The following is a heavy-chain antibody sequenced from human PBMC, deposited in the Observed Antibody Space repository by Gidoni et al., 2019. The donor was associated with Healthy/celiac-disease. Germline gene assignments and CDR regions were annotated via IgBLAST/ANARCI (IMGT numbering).Heavy chain of an antibody. CDR3: ARDRPLTGGIYYGMDV. CDR1: GGSISSYY. CDR2: IYYSGST. Sequence: QVQLQESGPGLVKPSETLSLTCTVSGGSISSYYWSWIRQPPGKGLEWIGYIYYSGSTNYNPSLKSRVTISVDTSKNQFSLKLSSVTAADTAVYYCARDRPLTGGIYYGMDVWGQGTTVTVSS. V-gene: IGHV4-59*01. D-gene: IGHD7-27*01. J-gene: IGHJ6*02.